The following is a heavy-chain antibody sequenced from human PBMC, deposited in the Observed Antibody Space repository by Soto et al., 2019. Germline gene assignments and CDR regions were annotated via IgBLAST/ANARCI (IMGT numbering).Heavy chain of an antibody. V-gene: IGHV3-23*01. CDR2: SSPSGATT. CDR1: GFNFGSYA. Sequence: GGSLRLSCVASGFNFGSYAMNWVRLAPGRGLEWVSTSSPSGATTYYTDSVKGRFTISRDNSKNTLYLQMSSLRAEDTAVYYCAKVFYYYDSSGYYYFDYWGQGTLVTVSS. CDR3: AKVFYYYDSSGYYYFDY. J-gene: IGHJ4*02. D-gene: IGHD3-22*01.